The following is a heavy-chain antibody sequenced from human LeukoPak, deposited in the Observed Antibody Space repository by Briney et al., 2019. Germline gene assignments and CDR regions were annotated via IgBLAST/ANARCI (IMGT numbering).Heavy chain of an antibody. Sequence: GGSLRLSCAASGFIFSDYWMHWVRQGPGKGLVWVSRIKSDGSSTSYAESVKGRFTISRDNAKNTVYVHMNSLRDEYTAVYYCARGGRYAYFLDYWGQGTLVTVSS. D-gene: IGHD3-16*01. J-gene: IGHJ4*02. CDR2: IKSDGSST. CDR1: GFIFSDYW. CDR3: ARGGRYAYFLDY. V-gene: IGHV3-74*01.